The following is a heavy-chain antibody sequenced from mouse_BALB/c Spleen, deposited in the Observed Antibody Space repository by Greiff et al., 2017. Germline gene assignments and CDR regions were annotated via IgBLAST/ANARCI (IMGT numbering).Heavy chain of an antibody. D-gene: IGHD2-3*01. CDR3: ARYGYYVEDAMDY. CDR2: IDPANGNT. J-gene: IGHJ4*01. Sequence: EVQLQESGAELVKPGASVKLSCTASGFNIKDTYMHWVKQRPEQGLEWIGRIDPANGNTKYDPKFQGKATITADTSSNTAYLQLSSLTSEDTAVYYCARYGYYVEDAMDYWGQGTSVTVSS. CDR1: GFNIKDTY. V-gene: IGHV14-3*02.